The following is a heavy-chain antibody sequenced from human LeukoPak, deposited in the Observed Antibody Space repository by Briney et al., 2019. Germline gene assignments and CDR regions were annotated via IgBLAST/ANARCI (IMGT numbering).Heavy chain of an antibody. CDR3: ARDSQQQRLDAFDI. V-gene: IGHV4-61*02. J-gene: IGHJ3*02. CDR1: GGSISSGSYY. Sequence: PSKTLSLTCTVSGGSISSGSYYWSWIRQPAGKGLEWIGRIYSSGNTNYNPSLKSRVTMSLDTSKNQISLKFSSVNAADTAVYYCARDSQQQRLDAFDIWGQGTMVTVSS. CDR2: IYSSGNT. D-gene: IGHD6-13*01.